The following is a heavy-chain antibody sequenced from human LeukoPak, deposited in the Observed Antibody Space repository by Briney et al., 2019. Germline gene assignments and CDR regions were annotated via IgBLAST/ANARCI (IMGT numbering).Heavy chain of an antibody. D-gene: IGHD2-15*01. CDR2: ISSSSSYI. V-gene: IGHV3-21*01. J-gene: IGHJ4*02. CDR3: TLEYCSGGSCYFDY. Sequence: GGSLRLSCAASGFTFSSYGMNWVRQAPGKGLEWVSSISSSSSYIYYADSVKGRFTISRDNAKNSLYLQMNSLRAEDTAVYYCTLEYCSGGSCYFDYWGQGTLVTVSS. CDR1: GFTFSSYG.